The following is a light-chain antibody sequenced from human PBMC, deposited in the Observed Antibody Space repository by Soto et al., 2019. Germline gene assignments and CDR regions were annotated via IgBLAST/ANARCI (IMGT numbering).Light chain of an antibody. CDR1: QGINDY. CDR3: QQFNTYPLT. CDR2: AAS. J-gene: IGKJ4*01. V-gene: IGKV1-9*01. Sequence: DIQLTQSPSFLSASVGDRVTITCRASQGINDYLAWYQQKPGKAPKLLIYAASTLQSEVPSRFSGSASGTEFTLTISSLQPEDFATYYCQQFNTYPLTFGGGTTVEV.